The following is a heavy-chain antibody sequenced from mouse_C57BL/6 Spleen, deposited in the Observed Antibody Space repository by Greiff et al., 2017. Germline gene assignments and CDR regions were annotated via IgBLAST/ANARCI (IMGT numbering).Heavy chain of an antibody. CDR1: GYSITSGYY. D-gene: IGHD2-4*01. J-gene: IGHJ4*01. CDR2: ISYDGSN. CDR3: ASLYYDYDEGYAMDY. Sequence: ESGPGLVKPSQSLSLTCSVTGYSITSGYYWNWIRQFPGNKLEWMGYISYDGSNNYNPSLKNRISITRDTSKNQFFLKLNSVTTEDTATYYCASLYYDYDEGYAMDYWGQGTSVTVSS. V-gene: IGHV3-6*01.